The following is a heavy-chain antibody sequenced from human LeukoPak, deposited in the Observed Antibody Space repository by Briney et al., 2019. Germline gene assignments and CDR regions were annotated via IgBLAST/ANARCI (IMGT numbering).Heavy chain of an antibody. D-gene: IGHD3-10*01. CDR1: GFTFSTYG. V-gene: IGHV3-30*18. Sequence: PGGSLRLSCAASGFTFSTYGIHWVRQAPGKGLEWVAVISYDGSNKYYADSVKGRFTISRDNSKNTLSLQMNSLRPEDTAVYYCAKGRGYITYYFDYWGQGTLVTVSS. CDR3: AKGRGYITYYFDY. CDR2: ISYDGSNK. J-gene: IGHJ4*02.